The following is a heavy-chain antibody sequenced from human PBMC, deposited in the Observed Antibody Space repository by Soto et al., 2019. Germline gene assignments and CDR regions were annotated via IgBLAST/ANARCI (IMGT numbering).Heavy chain of an antibody. D-gene: IGHD3-10*01. CDR1: GFTFSTYE. V-gene: IGHV3-48*03. CDR2: ISSSGSTI. J-gene: IGHJ5*02. CDR3: ARESGSGSYYNPSWFDP. Sequence: GGSLRLSCAASGFTFSTYEMTWVRQAPGKGLEWVSYISSSGSTIYYADSVKGRFTISRDNAKNSLYLQMNSLRAEDTAVYYCARESGSGSYYNPSWFDPWGQGTLVTVSS.